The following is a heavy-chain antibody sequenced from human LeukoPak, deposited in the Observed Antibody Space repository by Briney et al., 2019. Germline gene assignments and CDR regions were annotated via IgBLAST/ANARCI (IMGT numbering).Heavy chain of an antibody. D-gene: IGHD3-3*01. J-gene: IGHJ4*02. Sequence: ASVKVSCKTSGYTFTGYGISWVRQAPGQGLEWMGWISGYNGNTKFLQKLQDRVTMTTDTSTTTAYMELRNLRPDDTAVYYCARDQYDFWGSSTYWGQGTLVTVSS. CDR2: ISGYNGNT. CDR3: ARDQYDFWGSSTY. CDR1: GYTFTGYG. V-gene: IGHV1-18*01.